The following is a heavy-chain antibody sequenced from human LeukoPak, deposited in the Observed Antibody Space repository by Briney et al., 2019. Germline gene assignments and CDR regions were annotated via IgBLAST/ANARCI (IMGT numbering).Heavy chain of an antibody. CDR3: ARPRVPAAISYNWFDP. Sequence: ASVKVSCKASGYTFTSYGISWVRQAPGQGLEWMGWISAYNGNTNYAQKLQGRVTMTTDTSTSTAYMELRSLRSDDTAVYYCARPRVPAAISYNWFDPWGQGTLVTVSS. V-gene: IGHV1-18*01. CDR1: GYTFTSYG. J-gene: IGHJ5*02. D-gene: IGHD2-2*02. CDR2: ISAYNGNT.